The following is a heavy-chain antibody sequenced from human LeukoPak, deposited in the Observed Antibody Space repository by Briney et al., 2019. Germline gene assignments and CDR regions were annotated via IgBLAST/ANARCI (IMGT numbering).Heavy chain of an antibody. Sequence: PSETLSLTCTVSGGSISSSSYYWGWIRQPPGKGLEWIGSIYYSGSTYYNPSLESRVTISVDTSKNQFSLKLSSVTAADTAVYYCARGWNYYDSSGYYHYFDYWGQGTLVTVSS. J-gene: IGHJ4*02. CDR1: GGSISSSSYY. CDR2: IYYSGST. CDR3: ARGWNYYDSSGYYHYFDY. V-gene: IGHV4-39*07. D-gene: IGHD3-22*01.